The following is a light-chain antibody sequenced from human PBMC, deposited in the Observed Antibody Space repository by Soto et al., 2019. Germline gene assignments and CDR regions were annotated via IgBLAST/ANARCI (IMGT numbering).Light chain of an antibody. CDR1: QSVSSSY. Sequence: EIVLTQSPGTLSLSPGERATLSCRASQSVSSSYLAWYQQKPGQAPRLLIYGASSRATGIPDRFSGSGSGTDFTLTISRLEPEDFAVYYCQQYRARGLTFGGGTKVEIK. CDR2: GAS. J-gene: IGKJ4*01. V-gene: IGKV3-20*01. CDR3: QQYRARGLT.